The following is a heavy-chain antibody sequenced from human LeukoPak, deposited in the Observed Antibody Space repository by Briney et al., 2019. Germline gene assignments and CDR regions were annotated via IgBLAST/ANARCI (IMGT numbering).Heavy chain of an antibody. D-gene: IGHD6-13*01. CDR2: INHSGST. Sequence: SETLSLTCAVYGGSFSGYYWSWIRQPPGKGLEWIGEINHSGSTNYNPSLKSRVTISVDASKNQFSLKLSSVTAADTAVYYCAGDGGSSWHNWFDPWGQGTLVTVSS. CDR1: GGSFSGYY. J-gene: IGHJ5*02. CDR3: AGDGGSSWHNWFDP. V-gene: IGHV4-34*01.